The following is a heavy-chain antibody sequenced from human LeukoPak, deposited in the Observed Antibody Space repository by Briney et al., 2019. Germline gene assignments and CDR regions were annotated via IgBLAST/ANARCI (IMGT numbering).Heavy chain of an antibody. V-gene: IGHV3-23*01. D-gene: IGHD2-15*01. CDR2: ISGSGGST. J-gene: IGHJ4*02. Sequence: GGSLRLSCAASGFTFSSYAMSWVRQAPGKGLEWVSAISGSGGSTYYADSVKGRFTISRDNSKNTLYLQMNSLRAEDTAVYYCVRTAIVVVVAATRYFDYWGQGTLVTVSS. CDR3: VRTAIVVVVAATRYFDY. CDR1: GFTFSSYA.